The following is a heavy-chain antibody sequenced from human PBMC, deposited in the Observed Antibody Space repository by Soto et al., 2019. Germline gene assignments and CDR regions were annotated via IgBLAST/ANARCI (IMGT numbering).Heavy chain of an antibody. V-gene: IGHV3-33*01. CDR1: GFTFSSYG. CDR3: VSGSGSYYKDLFDY. Sequence: GGSLRLSCAASGFTFSSYGMHWVRQAPGKGLEWVAVIWYDGSNKYYADSVKGRFTISRDNSKNTLYLQMNSLRAEDTAVYYCVSGSGSYYKDLFDYWGQGTLVTVSS. J-gene: IGHJ4*02. D-gene: IGHD3-10*01. CDR2: IWYDGSNK.